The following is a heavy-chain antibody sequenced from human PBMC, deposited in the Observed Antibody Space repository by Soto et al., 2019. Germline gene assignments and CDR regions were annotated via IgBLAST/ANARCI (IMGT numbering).Heavy chain of an antibody. CDR1: GGSFSGYY. J-gene: IGHJ6*02. CDR2: INHSGST. V-gene: IGHV4-34*01. D-gene: IGHD5-18*01. Sequence: SETLSLTCAVYGGSFSGYYWSWIRQPPGKGLEWIGEINHSGSTNYNPSLKSRVTISVDTSKNQFSLKLSSVTAADTAAYYCARDRRDTAMVIGIYGMDVWGQGTTVTVSS. CDR3: ARDRRDTAMVIGIYGMDV.